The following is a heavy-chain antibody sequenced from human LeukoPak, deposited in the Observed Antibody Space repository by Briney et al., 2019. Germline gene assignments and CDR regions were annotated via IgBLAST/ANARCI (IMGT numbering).Heavy chain of an antibody. CDR2: IYYSGST. CDR3: AIQGSLLMVYAIDH. D-gene: IGHD2-8*01. V-gene: IGHV4-59*08. J-gene: IGHJ4*02. CDR1: GGSISCYY. Sequence: SETLSLTCTVSGGSISCYYWSWIRQPPGKGLEWIGYIYYSGSTNYNPSLKSRVTISVDPSKNQLSLKLSSVTAADTAVYYCAIQGSLLMVYAIDHWGQGNLVTVSS.